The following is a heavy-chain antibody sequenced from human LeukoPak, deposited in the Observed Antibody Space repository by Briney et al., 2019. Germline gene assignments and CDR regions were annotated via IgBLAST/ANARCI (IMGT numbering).Heavy chain of an antibody. J-gene: IGHJ6*03. CDR3: ARDRLDRAYCSSTSCSSNYYYYYYMDV. CDR1: GGSISSSSYY. Sequence: SETLSLTCTVSGGSISSSSYYWGWLRQPPGKGLEWIGSIYYSGSTYYSPSLKSRVTISVDTSKNQFSLKLSSVTAADTAVYYCARDRLDRAYCSSTSCSSNYYYYYYMDVWGKGTTVTVSS. D-gene: IGHD2-2*01. CDR2: IYYSGST. V-gene: IGHV4-39*07.